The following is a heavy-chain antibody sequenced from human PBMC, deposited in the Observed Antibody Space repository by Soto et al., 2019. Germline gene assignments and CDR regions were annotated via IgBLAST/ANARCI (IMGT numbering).Heavy chain of an antibody. D-gene: IGHD3-22*01. Sequence: QVQLVQSGAEVKKPGSSVKVSCKASGGTFSSYAISWVRQAPGQGLEWMGGIIPIFGTANYAQKFQGRVTITADESTSTAYMELISLRSEDTAVYYCARIHLYDSSGYYHNWFDPWGQGTLVTVSS. J-gene: IGHJ5*02. CDR3: ARIHLYDSSGYYHNWFDP. V-gene: IGHV1-69*01. CDR2: IIPIFGTA. CDR1: GGTFSSYA.